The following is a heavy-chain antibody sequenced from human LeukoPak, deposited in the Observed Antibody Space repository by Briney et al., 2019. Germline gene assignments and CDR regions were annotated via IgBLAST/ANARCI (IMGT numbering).Heavy chain of an antibody. V-gene: IGHV3-9*01. CDR1: GFTFDDYA. D-gene: IGHD6-13*01. Sequence: GRSLRLSCAASGFTFDDYAMPWVRQAPGKGLEWVSGISWNSGSIGYADSVKGRFTISRDNAKNSLYLQMNSLRAEDTALYYCAKDSRYSSSWSRGWFDPWGQGTLVTVSS. J-gene: IGHJ5*02. CDR3: AKDSRYSSSWSRGWFDP. CDR2: ISWNSGSI.